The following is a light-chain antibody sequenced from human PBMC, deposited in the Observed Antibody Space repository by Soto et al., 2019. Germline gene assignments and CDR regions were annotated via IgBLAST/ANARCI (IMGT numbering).Light chain of an antibody. J-gene: IGLJ1*01. V-gene: IGLV2-14*01. CDR3: ISYTGSSTSYV. CDR2: EVT. Sequence: QSALTQPASVSGSPGQSITISCSGTSSDVGSYNHVAWYQQFPGKTPKLIIYEVTYRPSRVSHRFSASKSGNTASLTISGLQAEDEADYYCISYTGSSTSYVFGTGTKLTVL. CDR1: SSDVGSYNH.